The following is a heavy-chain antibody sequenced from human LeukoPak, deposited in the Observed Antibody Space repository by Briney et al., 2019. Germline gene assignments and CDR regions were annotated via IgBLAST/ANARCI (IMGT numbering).Heavy chain of an antibody. CDR2: ISDSGGST. J-gene: IGHJ6*02. CDR1: GFPFSSYA. Sequence: GGSLRLSCAASGFPFSSYAMHWVRQAPGKGLECVSAISDSGGSTYYADSVKGRFTISRDNSKNTLYLQMSSLRAEDTAVYFCVRGYSFGPYGMDVWGQGTTVTVSS. D-gene: IGHD2-15*01. V-gene: IGHV3-64D*09. CDR3: VRGYSFGPYGMDV.